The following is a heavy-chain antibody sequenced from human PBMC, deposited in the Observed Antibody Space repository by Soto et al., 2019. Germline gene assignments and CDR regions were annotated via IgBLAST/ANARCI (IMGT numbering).Heavy chain of an antibody. CDR1: GFTFSSYA. CDR3: ARDRVESGYPEYFQH. J-gene: IGHJ1*01. CDR2: ISYDGTNK. D-gene: IGHD3-22*01. V-gene: IGHV3-30*14. Sequence: GGSLRLSCAASGFTFSSYAMHWVRQAPGKGLEWVAVISYDGTNKYYADSVKGRFTISRDNSKNTLYLQMNSLRAEDTAVYYCARDRVESGYPEYFQHWGQGTLVTVSS.